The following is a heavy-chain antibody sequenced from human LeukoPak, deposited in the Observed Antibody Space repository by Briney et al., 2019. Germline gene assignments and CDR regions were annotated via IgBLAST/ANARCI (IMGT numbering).Heavy chain of an antibody. D-gene: IGHD6-19*01. CDR1: GGSISSYY. CDR2: IYYSGST. Sequence: PSETLSLTCTVSGGSISSYYWSWIRQPPGKGLEWIGYIYYSGSTNYNPSLKSRVTISVDTSKNQFSLKLSSVTAADTAVYYCARSVGRSSGWYEKYYFDYWGQGTLVTVSS. J-gene: IGHJ4*02. V-gene: IGHV4-59*01. CDR3: ARSVGRSSGWYEKYYFDY.